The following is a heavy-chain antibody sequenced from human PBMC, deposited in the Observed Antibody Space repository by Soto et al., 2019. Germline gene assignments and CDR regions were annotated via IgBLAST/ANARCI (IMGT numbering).Heavy chain of an antibody. CDR3: ASRLGYCSGGSCYSTDYYYYGMDV. CDR1: GGNFSSYA. CDR2: IIPIFGTA. V-gene: IGHV1-69*13. Sequence: ASVKVSCKASGGNFSSYAISWVRQAPGQGLEWMGGIIPIFGTANYAQKFQGRVTITADESTSTAYMELSSLRSEDTAVYYCASRLGYCSGGSCYSTDYYYYGMDVWGQGTTVTVSS. D-gene: IGHD2-15*01. J-gene: IGHJ6*02.